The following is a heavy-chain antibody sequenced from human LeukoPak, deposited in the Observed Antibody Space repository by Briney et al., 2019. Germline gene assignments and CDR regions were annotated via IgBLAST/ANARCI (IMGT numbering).Heavy chain of an antibody. J-gene: IGHJ3*02. CDR3: ARDFDSSGYYSGGYAFDI. V-gene: IGHV4-39*07. Sequence: SETLSLTCTVSGGSISSSTYYWGWIRQPPGKGLEWIGSIYYRGSTYYNPSLKSRVTILVDTSKNQFSLNLRSVTAADTAVYYCARDFDSSGYYSGGYAFDIWGQGTMVTVSS. CDR1: GGSISSSTYY. D-gene: IGHD3-22*01. CDR2: IYYRGST.